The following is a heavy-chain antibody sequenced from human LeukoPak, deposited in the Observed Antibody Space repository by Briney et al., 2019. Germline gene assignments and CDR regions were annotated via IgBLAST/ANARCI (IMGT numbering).Heavy chain of an antibody. CDR1: GSSISSYY. CDR3: ARNLYYYDSSGSLDP. CDR2: IYYSGST. Sequence: PSETLSLTCTVSGSSISSYYWSWIRQPPGKGLEWIGYIYYSGSTNYNPSLKSRVTISVDTSKNQFSLKLSSVTAADTAVYYCARNLYYYDSSGSLDPWGQGTLVTVS. J-gene: IGHJ5*02. D-gene: IGHD3-22*01. V-gene: IGHV4-59*01.